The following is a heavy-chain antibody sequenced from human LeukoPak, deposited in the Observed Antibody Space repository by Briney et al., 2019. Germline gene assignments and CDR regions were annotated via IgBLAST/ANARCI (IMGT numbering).Heavy chain of an antibody. Sequence: GGSLRLSCAASGFTFRTYGMNWVRQAPGKGLEWVSVISGSGSTYYADSVKGRFTISRDNSKNTLYLQMNSLRAEDTAVYYCAKDLTYGEYAGGDAFDIWGPGTMVTVSS. J-gene: IGHJ3*02. CDR2: ISGSGST. CDR3: AKDLTYGEYAGGDAFDI. CDR1: GFTFRTYG. D-gene: IGHD4-17*01. V-gene: IGHV3-23*01.